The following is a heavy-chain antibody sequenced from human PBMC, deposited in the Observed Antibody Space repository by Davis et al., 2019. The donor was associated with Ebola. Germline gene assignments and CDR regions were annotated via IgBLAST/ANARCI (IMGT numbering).Heavy chain of an antibody. CDR1: GFTFSTYG. J-gene: IGHJ4*02. CDR3: ARPYSGSYQFDY. Sequence: GGSLRLSCAASGFTFSTYGMHWVRQAPGKGLEWVAFIWLDGSNKNYADSVKGRFTISRDNSKNTLYLQMNSLRAEDTAVYYCARPYSGSYQFDYWGQGTLVTVSS. CDR2: IWLDGSNK. D-gene: IGHD1-26*01. V-gene: IGHV3-33*01.